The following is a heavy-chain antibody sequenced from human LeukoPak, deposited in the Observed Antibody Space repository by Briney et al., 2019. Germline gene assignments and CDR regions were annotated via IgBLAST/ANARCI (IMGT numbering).Heavy chain of an antibody. J-gene: IGHJ6*02. CDR3: ARTMILVVSSYYYYGMDV. CDR1: GGSLSSGDYY. V-gene: IGHV4-30-4*01. CDR2: IYYSGST. Sequence: SETLSLTCTVSGGSLSSGDYYWSWFRQPPGKGLEWIGYIYYSGSTYYNPSLKSRVTISIDTSKNQFSLRLSSVTAADTAVYYCARTMILVVSSYYYYGMDVWGQGTTVTVSS. D-gene: IGHD3-22*01.